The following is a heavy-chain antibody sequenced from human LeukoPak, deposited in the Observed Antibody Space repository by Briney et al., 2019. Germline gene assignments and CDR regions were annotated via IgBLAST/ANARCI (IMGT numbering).Heavy chain of an antibody. V-gene: IGHV1-3*01. CDR1: GYTFTSYA. Sequence: ASVMVSCKASGYTFTSYAMHWVRQAPGQRLEWMGWINAGNGNTKYSQKFQGRVTITRDTSASTAYMELSSLRSGDTAVYYCARALHSSSWYRDGPYNWFDPWGQGTLVTVSS. D-gene: IGHD6-13*01. J-gene: IGHJ5*02. CDR2: INAGNGNT. CDR3: ARALHSSSWYRDGPYNWFDP.